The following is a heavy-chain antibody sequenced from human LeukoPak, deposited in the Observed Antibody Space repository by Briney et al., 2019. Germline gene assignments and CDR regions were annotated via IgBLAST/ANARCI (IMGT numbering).Heavy chain of an antibody. CDR2: ISGSGGNT. D-gene: IGHD6-19*01. CDR3: VLGVAGAPFDY. CDR1: GFTFSKYA. J-gene: IGHJ4*02. Sequence: GGSLRLSCAASGFTFSKYAMSWVRQAPGKGPEWVSGISGSGGNTNYADSVKGRFTISRDNSKNTLYLQMNSLRAEDTALYYCVLGVAGAPFDYWGQGTLVSVSS. V-gene: IGHV3-23*01.